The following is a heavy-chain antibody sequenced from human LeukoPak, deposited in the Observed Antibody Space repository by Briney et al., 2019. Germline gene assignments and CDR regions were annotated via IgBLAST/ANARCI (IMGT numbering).Heavy chain of an antibody. D-gene: IGHD2-2*02. J-gene: IGHJ3*02. CDR1: GYTFTGYY. V-gene: IGHV1-8*03. Sequence: ASVKVSCKASGYTFTGYYMHWVRQAPGQGLEWMGWMSPNSGNTGYAQKFQGRVTITRNTSISTAYMELSSLRSEDTAVYYCARAIPRGGAFDIWGQGKLVTASS. CDR2: MSPNSGNT. CDR3: ARAIPRGGAFDI.